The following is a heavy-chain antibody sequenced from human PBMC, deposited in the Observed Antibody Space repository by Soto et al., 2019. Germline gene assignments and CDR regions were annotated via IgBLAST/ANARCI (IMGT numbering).Heavy chain of an antibody. J-gene: IGHJ3*02. CDR3: AREVMVRGDAFDI. CDR2: INHSGST. Sequence: TSETLSLTCAVYGGSFSGYYWSWIRQPPGKGLEWIGEINHSGSTNYNPSLKSRVTISVDTSKNQFSLKLSSVTAADTAVYYCAREVMVRGDAFDIWGQGTMVTVSS. D-gene: IGHD3-10*01. V-gene: IGHV4-34*01. CDR1: GGSFSGYY.